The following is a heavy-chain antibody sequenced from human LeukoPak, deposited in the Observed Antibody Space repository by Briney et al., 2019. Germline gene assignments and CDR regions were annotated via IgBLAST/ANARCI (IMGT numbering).Heavy chain of an antibody. CDR2: ISYDGSNK. Sequence: PGGSLRLSCAASGFTFSSYAMHWVRQAPGKGLEWVAVISYDGSNKYYADSVKGRFTISRDNSKNTLYLQMNSLRAEDTAVYYCARGYYDFWSGEFQHGDQGTLVIVSS. V-gene: IGHV3-30-3*01. D-gene: IGHD3-3*01. J-gene: IGHJ1*01. CDR3: ARGYYDFWSGEFQH. CDR1: GFTFSSYA.